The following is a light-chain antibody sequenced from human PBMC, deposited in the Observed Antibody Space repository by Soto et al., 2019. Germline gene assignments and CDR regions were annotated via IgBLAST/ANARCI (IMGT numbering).Light chain of an antibody. V-gene: IGLV2-18*02. CDR3: SSYMSTSRYV. J-gene: IGLJ1*01. Sequence: QSVLTQPPSVSGSPGQSVTISCTGTSSDVGKYDRVSWYQQPPGTAPKLIIYEVINRPSGVPARFSGSKSGNTASLTISGLQAEDEADYYCSSYMSTSRYVFGAGTKVPS. CDR1: SSDVGKYDR. CDR2: EVI.